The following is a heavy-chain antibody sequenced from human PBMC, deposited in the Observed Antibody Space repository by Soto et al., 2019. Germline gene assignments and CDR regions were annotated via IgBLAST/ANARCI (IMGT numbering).Heavy chain of an antibody. Sequence: PGGSLRLSCAASGFTFSSYAMSWVRQAPGKGLEWVSAISGSGGSTYYADSVKGRFTISRDNSKNTLYLQMNSLRAEDTAVYYCAKEDSSGWYRGPPRIDYWGQGTLVTVSS. V-gene: IGHV3-23*01. CDR2: ISGSGGST. CDR3: AKEDSSGWYRGPPRIDY. J-gene: IGHJ4*02. CDR1: GFTFSSYA. D-gene: IGHD6-19*01.